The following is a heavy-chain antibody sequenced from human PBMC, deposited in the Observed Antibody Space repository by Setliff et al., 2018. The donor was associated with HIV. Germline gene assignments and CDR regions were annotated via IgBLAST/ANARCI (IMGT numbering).Heavy chain of an antibody. Sequence: PGGSLRLSCAASGFTFSSYWMHWVRQAPGKGLVWVSHISNDGTRTNYADSVKGRFSISRDNAKNILYLQMSSLRVEDTALYYCAKELEKGLWYGDHYFYYGMDVWGQGTTVTVSS. CDR2: ISNDGTRT. J-gene: IGHJ6*02. V-gene: IGHV3-74*01. CDR3: AKELEKGLWYGDHYFYYGMDV. D-gene: IGHD3-10*01. CDR1: GFTFSSYW.